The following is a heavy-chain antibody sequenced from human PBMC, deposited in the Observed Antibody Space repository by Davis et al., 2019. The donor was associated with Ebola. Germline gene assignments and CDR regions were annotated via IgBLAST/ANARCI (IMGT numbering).Heavy chain of an antibody. V-gene: IGHV3-30-3*01. CDR3: ARGAGENFDY. J-gene: IGHJ4*02. Sequence: PGGSLRLSCAASGFTFSGYSIHWVRQAPGKGLEWVALISFDGSNKFYADSVKGRFTISRDNSKNTVDLQMNSLRPEDTAVYFCARGAGENFDYWGQGTLVFVSS. D-gene: IGHD2-21*01. CDR1: GFTFSGYS. CDR2: ISFDGSNK.